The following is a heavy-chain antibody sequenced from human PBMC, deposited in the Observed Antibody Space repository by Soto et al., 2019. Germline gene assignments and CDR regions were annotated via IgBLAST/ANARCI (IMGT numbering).Heavy chain of an antibody. Sequence: EVQLVQSGAEVKKPGESLKISCKGSGYRFTTYWIGWVRQLPGKGLEWMGIIYPSDSDTKYSPSFQGQVTISADKSINTAYLQWSGLKASDTAIYYCGRPSDYSDYLSGFEYWGQGTLVTVSS. CDR3: GRPSDYSDYLSGFEY. J-gene: IGHJ4*02. V-gene: IGHV5-51*01. CDR1: GYRFTTYW. D-gene: IGHD4-17*01. CDR2: IYPSDSDT.